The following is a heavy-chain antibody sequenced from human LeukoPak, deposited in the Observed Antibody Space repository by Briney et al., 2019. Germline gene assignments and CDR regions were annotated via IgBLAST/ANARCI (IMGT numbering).Heavy chain of an antibody. V-gene: IGHV1-69*13. CDR2: IIPIFGTA. Sequence: SVKVSCKASGGTFISYAISWVRQAPGQGLEWMGGIIPIFGTANYAQKFQGRVTITADESTSTAYMELSSLRSEDTAVYYCATPKRWLQVFDYWGQGTLVSVSS. CDR3: ATPKRWLQVFDY. CDR1: GGTFISYA. J-gene: IGHJ4*02. D-gene: IGHD5-24*01.